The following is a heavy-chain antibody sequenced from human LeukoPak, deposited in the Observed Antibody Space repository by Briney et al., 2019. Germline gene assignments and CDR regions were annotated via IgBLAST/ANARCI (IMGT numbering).Heavy chain of an antibody. D-gene: IGHD2/OR15-2a*01. J-gene: IGHJ3*02. CDR1: GGSISSSSYY. CDR3: ARHDGISDAFDI. Sequence: SETLSLTCTASGGSISSSSYYWGWIRQPPGKGLEWIGSIYYSGSTYYNPSLKSRVTISVDTSKNQFSLKLSSVTAADTAVYYCARHDGISDAFDIWGQGTMVTVSS. V-gene: IGHV4-39*01. CDR2: IYYSGST.